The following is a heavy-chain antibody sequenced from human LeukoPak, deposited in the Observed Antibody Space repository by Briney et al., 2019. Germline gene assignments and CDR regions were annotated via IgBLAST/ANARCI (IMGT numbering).Heavy chain of an antibody. CDR3: ARDKAVAGLDAFDI. CDR1: GGSISSHY. V-gene: IGHV4-59*11. CDR2: IYYSGST. Sequence: PETLSLTCTVSGGSISSHYWSWIQQPPGKGLEWIGYIYYSGSTNYNPSLKSRVTISVDTSKNQFSLKLSSVTAADTAVYYCARDKAVAGLDAFDIWGQGTMVTVSS. D-gene: IGHD6-19*01. J-gene: IGHJ3*02.